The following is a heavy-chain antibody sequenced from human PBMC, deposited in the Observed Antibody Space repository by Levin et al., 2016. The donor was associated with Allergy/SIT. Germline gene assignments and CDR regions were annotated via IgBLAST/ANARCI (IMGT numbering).Heavy chain of an antibody. D-gene: IGHD2-15*01. Sequence: WIRQPPGKGLEWVGRIKSKTDGGTTDYAAPVKGRFTTSRDDSKNTLYLQMNSLKTEDTAVYYCTRDIVVVVAATGKEGYYYGMDVWGQGTTVTVSS. CDR3: TRDIVVVVAATGKEGYYYGMDV. CDR2: IKSKTDGGTT. J-gene: IGHJ6*02. V-gene: IGHV3-15*01.